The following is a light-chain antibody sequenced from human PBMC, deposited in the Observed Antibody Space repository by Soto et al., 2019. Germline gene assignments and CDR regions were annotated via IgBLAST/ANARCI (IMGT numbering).Light chain of an antibody. J-gene: IGKJ4*01. Sequence: EIVMTQSPVTLSVSPGERATLSCRASQSVSRNLAWYQQKPGQAPRLLIYGASTRATGIPARFSGSGSGTDFTLTISSLQSEDFAVYYCQQYYTLPLTFGGGTKVDIK. CDR3: QQYYTLPLT. CDR2: GAS. V-gene: IGKV3-15*01. CDR1: QSVSRN.